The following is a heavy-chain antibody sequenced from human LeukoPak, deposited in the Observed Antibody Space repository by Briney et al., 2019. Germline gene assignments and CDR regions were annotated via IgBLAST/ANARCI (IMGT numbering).Heavy chain of an antibody. V-gene: IGHV3-23*01. CDR2: ISGSGGST. CDR1: GFTFSSYA. Sequence: PGGSLRLSCAASGFTFSSYAMSWVRQAPGKGLERVSAISGSGGSTYYADSVKGRFTISRDNSKNTLYLQMNSLRAEDTAVYYCAKDGLRYFDWLSPFDYWGQGTLVTVSS. D-gene: IGHD3-9*01. J-gene: IGHJ4*02. CDR3: AKDGLRYFDWLSPFDY.